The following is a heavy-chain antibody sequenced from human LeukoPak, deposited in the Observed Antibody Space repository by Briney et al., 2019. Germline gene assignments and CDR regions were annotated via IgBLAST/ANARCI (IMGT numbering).Heavy chain of an antibody. V-gene: IGHV4-59*01. CDR2: ISNGNT. Sequence: PSETLSLTCSVAGGSISTYYWNGIRQTPGKGLEWIGHISNGNTDYNPSLKSRVTISVGTSKNQFSLRLTSVTAADTGVYYCARDKSHSYGRYFDPWGQGALVIVSS. CDR1: GGSISTYY. CDR3: ARDKSHSYGRYFDP. J-gene: IGHJ5*02. D-gene: IGHD5-18*01.